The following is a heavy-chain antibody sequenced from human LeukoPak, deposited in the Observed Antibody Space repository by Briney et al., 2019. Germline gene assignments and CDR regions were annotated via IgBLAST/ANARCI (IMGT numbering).Heavy chain of an antibody. CDR1: GGSSSSYY. D-gene: IGHD3-16*01. V-gene: IGHV4-59*01. Sequence: SETLSLTCTVSGGSSSSYYWSWIRQPAGKGLEWIGYIYHNGRTNYNPSLKSRITMSIDTSQKQFSLKLISVTAADTAVYYCARASEGIGYFDTWGRGSLVTVSS. J-gene: IGHJ4*02. CDR2: IYHNGRT. CDR3: ARASEGIGYFDT.